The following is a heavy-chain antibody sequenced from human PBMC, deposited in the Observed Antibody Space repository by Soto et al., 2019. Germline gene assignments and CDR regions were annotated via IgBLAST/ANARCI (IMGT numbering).Heavy chain of an antibody. J-gene: IGHJ6*02. Sequence: GASVKVSCKASGYTFTSYGISWVRQAPGQGLEWMGWISAYNGNTNYAQKLQGRVTMTTDTSTSTAYMELRSLRSEDTAVYYCARLHVYLDYYGSGSYPYYYYYGMDVWGQGTTVTVSS. V-gene: IGHV1-18*01. CDR1: GYTFTSYG. D-gene: IGHD3-10*01. CDR3: ARLHVYLDYYGSGSYPYYYYYGMDV. CDR2: ISAYNGNT.